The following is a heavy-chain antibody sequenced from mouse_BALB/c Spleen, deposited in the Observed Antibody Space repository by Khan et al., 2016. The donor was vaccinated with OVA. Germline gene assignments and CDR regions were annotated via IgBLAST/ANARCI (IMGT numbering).Heavy chain of an antibody. CDR2: ISSTGST. CDR3: ARALYYSYGYALDC. D-gene: IGHD2-12*01. CDR1: GYSITSDYA. J-gene: IGHJ4*01. V-gene: IGHV3-2*02. Sequence: EVQLQESGPGLVKPSQSLSLTCTVTGYSITSDYAWNWIRQFPGNKLEWIGYISSTGSTSYNPSLKSRISITRDISKNQFFLQLKSVTTEDTATYYCARALYYSYGYALDCWGRGTSVTVSS.